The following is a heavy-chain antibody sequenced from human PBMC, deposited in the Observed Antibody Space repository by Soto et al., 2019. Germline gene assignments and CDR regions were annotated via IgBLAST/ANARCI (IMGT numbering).Heavy chain of an antibody. J-gene: IGHJ4*02. CDR2: INMDGTRT. V-gene: IGHV3-74*01. Sequence: EVQLVESGGGSVQPGGSLRLSCAASGFTFSSYWVHWVRQVPGKGLVWLSRINMDGTRTNYADSVNGRFAIFRDNVKNTVYLKMNSLRVEDSAAYYCARGGLGSFLLDYWGQGTLVSVS. CDR1: GFTFSSYW. D-gene: IGHD3-10*01. CDR3: ARGGLGSFLLDY.